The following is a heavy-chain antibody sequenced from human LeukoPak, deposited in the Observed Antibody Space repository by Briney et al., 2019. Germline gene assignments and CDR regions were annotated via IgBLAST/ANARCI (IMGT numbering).Heavy chain of an antibody. CDR2: MNPNSGNT. J-gene: IGHJ4*02. CDR3: ARGLYPPDGRTFDY. V-gene: IGHV1-8*01. Sequence: ASVKVSCKASGYTFTSYDINWVRQATGQGLEWMGWMNPNSGNTGYAQKFQGRVTMTRNTSISTAYMELRSLRSDDTAVYYCARGLYPPDGRTFDYWGQGTLVTVSS. CDR1: GYTFTSYD. D-gene: IGHD2-15*01.